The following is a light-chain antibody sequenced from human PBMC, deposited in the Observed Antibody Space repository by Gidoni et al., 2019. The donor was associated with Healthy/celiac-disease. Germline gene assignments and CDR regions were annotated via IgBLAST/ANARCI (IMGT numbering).Light chain of an antibody. J-gene: IGKJ4*01. CDR2: AAS. V-gene: IGKV1-39*01. Sequence: DIQMTQSPSSLSAFVGDRVTITCRASQSISSYLNLYQQKPGKAPKLPIYAASSLRSGVPSRCSGSGTETDFTLSIRRLQPEDFATYYWQQSYSTPLTFGGGTKVEIK. CDR3: QQSYSTPLT. CDR1: QSISSY.